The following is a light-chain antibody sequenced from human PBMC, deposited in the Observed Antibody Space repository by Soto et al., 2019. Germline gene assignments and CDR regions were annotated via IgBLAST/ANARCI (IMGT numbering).Light chain of an antibody. Sequence: EIVLTQSPGTLSLSPGERATLSCRASQSVSSSYLAWYQQKPGQAPRLLIYGASSRATGIPDRFSGSGSETDFTLTISRLEHEAFAVYYCQQYGSSSWTFGQGPKVEIK. CDR3: QQYGSSSWT. J-gene: IGKJ1*01. V-gene: IGKV3-20*01. CDR2: GAS. CDR1: QSVSSSY.